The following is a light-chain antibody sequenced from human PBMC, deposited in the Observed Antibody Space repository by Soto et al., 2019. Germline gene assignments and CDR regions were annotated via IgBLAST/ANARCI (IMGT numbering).Light chain of an antibody. J-gene: IGKJ1*01. CDR2: KAS. CDR1: QSISSW. CDR3: QQYNSYST. Sequence: IQMTQSPSTLSASVGDRATITCRASQSISSWSAWYQQKPGKAPKLLIYKASSLESGVPSRFSGSGSGTEFTLTISSLQPDDFATYYCQQYNSYSTFGQGTKVDI. V-gene: IGKV1-5*03.